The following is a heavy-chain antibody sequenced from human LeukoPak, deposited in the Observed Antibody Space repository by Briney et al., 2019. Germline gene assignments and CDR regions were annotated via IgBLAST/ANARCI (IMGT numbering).Heavy chain of an antibody. D-gene: IGHD2-21*01. CDR3: ARTLWYYFDY. V-gene: IGHV3-48*03. J-gene: IGHJ4*02. CDR1: GFPFSSHE. Sequence: PGGSLRLSCAASGFPFSSHEMSWVRQAPGKGLEWVAFISSNAYTIYYADSVKGRFIISRDNAKNSLYLQMNSLRAEDTAVYYCARTLWYYFDYWGQGSLVTVSS. CDR2: ISSNAYTI.